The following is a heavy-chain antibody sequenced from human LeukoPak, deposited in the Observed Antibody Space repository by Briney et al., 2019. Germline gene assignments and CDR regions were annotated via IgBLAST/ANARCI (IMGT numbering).Heavy chain of an antibody. Sequence: SETLSLTCAVYGGSFSGYYWSWIRQPPGKGLEWIGEINHSGSTNYNPSLKSRVTISVDTSKNQFSLKLSSVTAADTAVYYCARATRMGGATLTHWGQGTLVTVSS. V-gene: IGHV4-34*01. CDR2: INHSGST. J-gene: IGHJ4*02. CDR1: GGSFSGYY. D-gene: IGHD1-26*01. CDR3: ARATRMGGATLTH.